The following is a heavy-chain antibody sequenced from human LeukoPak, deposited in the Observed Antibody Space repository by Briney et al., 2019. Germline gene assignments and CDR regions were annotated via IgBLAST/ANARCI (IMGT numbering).Heavy chain of an antibody. CDR1: GGSISRSGW. D-gene: IGHD5-24*01. Sequence: SETLSLTCAVSGGSISRSGWWSWFRQSPGKGLEWIGEIFHSGSTKYNPSLKSRVTISVDKSKNQFSLNLTSVTAADTAMYYCARDASLQTGAFDVWGQGTMVTVSS. CDR2: IFHSGST. J-gene: IGHJ3*01. CDR3: ARDASLQTGAFDV. V-gene: IGHV4-4*02.